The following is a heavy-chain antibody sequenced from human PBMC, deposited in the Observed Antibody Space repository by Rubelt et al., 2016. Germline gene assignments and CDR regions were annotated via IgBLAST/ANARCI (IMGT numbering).Heavy chain of an antibody. J-gene: IGHJ4*02. D-gene: IGHD7-27*01. Sequence: LVESGGGVVQPGRSLRLSCAASGSTFSRYAMHWVRQAPGKGLEWVAVISYDGNKKYFVDSVKGRFTISRDNSKNTVYLQMNSLRAADTALYYCARPWGYWGQGTLVTVSS. CDR2: ISYDGNKK. V-gene: IGHV3-30*04. CDR1: GSTFSRYA. CDR3: ARPWGY.